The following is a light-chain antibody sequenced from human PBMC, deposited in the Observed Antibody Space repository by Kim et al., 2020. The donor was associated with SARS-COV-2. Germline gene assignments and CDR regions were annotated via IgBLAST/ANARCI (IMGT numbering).Light chain of an antibody. CDR2: WGS. CDR3: QQYYSTPRT. V-gene: IGKV4-1*01. Sequence: DIVMTQSPDSLAVSLGERATINCKSSQSVSYSSNNKNYLAWYQQKPGQPPKLLIYWGSTRESGVPDRFSGSGSGTDFTLTISSLQAEDVAVYYCQQYYSTPRTFGQGTKVDIK. J-gene: IGKJ1*01. CDR1: QSVSYSSNNKNY.